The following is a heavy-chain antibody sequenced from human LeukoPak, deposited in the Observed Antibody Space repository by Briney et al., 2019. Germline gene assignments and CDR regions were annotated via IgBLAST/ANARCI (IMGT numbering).Heavy chain of an antibody. CDR2: ISSSGSTI. CDR1: GFTFSYYY. Sequence: GGSLRLSCAASGFTFSYYYMSWIRQAPGKGLEWVSYISSSGSTIYYVDSVKGRFTISRDNAKNSLYLQMNSLRAEDTAVYYFAREYCSRSSCYYNYWGQGTLVTVSS. J-gene: IGHJ4*02. D-gene: IGHD2-2*01. V-gene: IGHV3-11*04. CDR3: AREYCSRSSCYYNY.